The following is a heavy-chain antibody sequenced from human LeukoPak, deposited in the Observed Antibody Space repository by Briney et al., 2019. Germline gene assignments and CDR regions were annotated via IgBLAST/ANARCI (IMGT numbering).Heavy chain of an antibody. CDR2: ISYDGSNK. CDR1: GFSFSDYN. CDR3: ARIGYSSSCTDY. J-gene: IGHJ4*02. V-gene: IGHV3-30*03. D-gene: IGHD2-2*01. Sequence: PGGSLRLSCAASGFSFSDYNMHWVRQAPGKGLEWMAVISYDGSNKYYADSVKGRFTISRDNAKNSVYLQMNSLRAGDTAVYYCARIGYSSSCTDYWGQGTLVTVSS.